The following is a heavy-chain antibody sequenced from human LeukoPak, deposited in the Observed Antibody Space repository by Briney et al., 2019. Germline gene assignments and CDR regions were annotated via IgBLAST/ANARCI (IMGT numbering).Heavy chain of an antibody. J-gene: IGHJ5*02. CDR1: GYTFTGYY. V-gene: IGHV1-2*02. Sequence: ASVKVSCKASGYTFTGYYMHWVRQAPGQGLEWMGWINPNSGGTNYAQKFQGRVTMTRDTSISTAYMELSRLRPDDTAVYYCARAWLINNWFDPWGQGTLVTVSS. CDR3: ARAWLINNWFDP. D-gene: IGHD6-19*01. CDR2: INPNSGGT.